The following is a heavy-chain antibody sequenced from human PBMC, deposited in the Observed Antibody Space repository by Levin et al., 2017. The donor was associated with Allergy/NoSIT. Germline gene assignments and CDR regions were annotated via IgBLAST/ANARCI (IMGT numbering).Heavy chain of an antibody. CDR1: GYSISSGYY. J-gene: IGHJ4*02. CDR2: IYHSGST. D-gene: IGHD6-13*01. CDR3: ARARSSWYGALLDY. Sequence: PSETLSLTCAVSGYSISSGYYWGWIRQPPGKGLEWIGSIYHSGSTYYNPSLKSRVTISVDTSKNQFSLKLSSVTAADTAVYYCARARSSWYGALLDYWGQGTLVTVSS. V-gene: IGHV4-38-2*01.